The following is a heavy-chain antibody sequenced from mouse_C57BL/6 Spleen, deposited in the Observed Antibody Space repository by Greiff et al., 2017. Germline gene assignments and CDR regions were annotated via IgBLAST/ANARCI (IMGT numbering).Heavy chain of an antibody. CDR2: IDPSDSYT. CDR1: GYTFTSYW. J-gene: IGHJ2*01. Sequence: QVQLQQPGAELVMPGASVKLSCKASGYTFTSYWMHWVKQRPGQGLEWIGEIDPSDSYTNYNQKFKGKSTLTVDKSSSTAYMQLSSLTSEDSAVYYCARYGYDGPFDDWGQGTTLTVSS. V-gene: IGHV1-69*01. CDR3: ARYGYDGPFDD. D-gene: IGHD2-2*01.